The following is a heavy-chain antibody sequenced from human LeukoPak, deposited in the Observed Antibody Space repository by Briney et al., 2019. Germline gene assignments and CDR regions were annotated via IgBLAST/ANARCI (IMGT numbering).Heavy chain of an antibody. V-gene: IGHV3-23*01. CDR3: ARGRRYCSGGSCYSKANYYYYYMDV. J-gene: IGHJ6*03. CDR1: GFTFSRYA. Sequence: GGSLRLSCGASGFTFSRYAMSWVRQAPGKGLQWVSQIDGSGGAIYYADSVRGRFTISRDNSKNTLFLEMNSLRAEDTAVYYCARGRRYCSGGSCYSKANYYYYYMDVWGKGTTVTISS. D-gene: IGHD2-15*01. CDR2: IDGSGGAI.